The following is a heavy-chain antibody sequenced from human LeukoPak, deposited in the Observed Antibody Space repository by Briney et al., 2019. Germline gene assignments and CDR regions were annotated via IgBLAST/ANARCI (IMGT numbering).Heavy chain of an antibody. CDR2: INAGNGNT. CDR3: ARDLRPDGVESVDY. J-gene: IGHJ4*02. V-gene: IGHV1-3*01. CDR1: GYTFTSYA. Sequence: ASVKVSCKGSGYTFTSYAMHWVRQAPGQRLEWMGWINAGNGNTKYSQKFQGRVTITRDTSASTAYMELSSLRTEDTAVYYCARDLRPDGVESVDYWGQGTLVTVSS. D-gene: IGHD3-3*01.